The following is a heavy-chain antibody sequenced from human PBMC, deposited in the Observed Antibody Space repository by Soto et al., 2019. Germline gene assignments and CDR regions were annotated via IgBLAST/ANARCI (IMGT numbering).Heavy chain of an antibody. CDR1: GGTFSSYA. D-gene: IGHD3-22*01. Sequence: GASVKVSCKASGGTFSSYATSWVRQAPGQGLEWMGGIIPIFGTANYAQKFQGRVTITADESTSTAYMELSSLRSEDTAVYYCARELLYDSSGYAAFDIWGQGTMVTVSS. V-gene: IGHV1-69*13. CDR3: ARELLYDSSGYAAFDI. J-gene: IGHJ3*02. CDR2: IIPIFGTA.